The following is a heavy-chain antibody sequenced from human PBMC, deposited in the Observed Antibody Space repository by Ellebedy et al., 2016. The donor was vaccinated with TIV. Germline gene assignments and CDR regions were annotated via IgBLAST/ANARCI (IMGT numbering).Heavy chain of an antibody. V-gene: IGHV3-30-3*01. J-gene: IGHJ4*02. CDR3: ARGGGLGYSEFDY. D-gene: IGHD5-18*01. CDR2: ISYDGSNK. CDR1: GFTFSSYA. Sequence: GESLKISCAASGFTFSSYAMHWVRQAPGKGLEWVAVISYDGSNKYYADSVKGRFTISRDNSKNTLYLQMNSLRAEDTAVYYCARGGGLGYSEFDYWGQGTLVTVSS.